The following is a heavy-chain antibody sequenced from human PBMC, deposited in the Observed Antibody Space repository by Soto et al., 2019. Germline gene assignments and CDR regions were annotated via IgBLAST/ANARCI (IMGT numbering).Heavy chain of an antibody. Sequence: AAVKVSCKASGYTFTGYYMHCVRPAPGQVLEWMGWINPNSGGTNYAQKFQGWVTMTRDTSISTAYMELSRLRSDDTAVYYCAKGRFTMIVVVTNYYFDYWGQGTLVTVSS. CDR2: INPNSGGT. D-gene: IGHD3-22*01. V-gene: IGHV1-2*04. J-gene: IGHJ4*02. CDR3: AKGRFTMIVVVTNYYFDY. CDR1: GYTFTGYY.